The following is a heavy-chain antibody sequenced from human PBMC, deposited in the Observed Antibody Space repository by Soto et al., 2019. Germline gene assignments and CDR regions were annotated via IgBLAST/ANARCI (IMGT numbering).Heavy chain of an antibody. V-gene: IGHV3-74*01. J-gene: IGHJ4*01. D-gene: IGHD2-15*01. Sequence: LRLSCAASGFTFTTYWMHWVRQAPGKGLVWVSRINSDGSTTNYADSVKGRFTISRDNAKNTLYLQMNSLRAEDTAVYYCTSGGNSHLFDYWGQGALVTVSS. CDR2: INSDGSTT. CDR1: GFTFTTYW. CDR3: TSGGNSHLFDY.